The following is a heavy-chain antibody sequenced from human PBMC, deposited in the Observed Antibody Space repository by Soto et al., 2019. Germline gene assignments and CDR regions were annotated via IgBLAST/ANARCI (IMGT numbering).Heavy chain of an antibody. CDR1: GYTFTSYG. J-gene: IGHJ5*02. Sequence: ASVKVSCKASGYTFTSYGIHWVRQAPGQRLEWMGWINAANGDTKYSPKFQGRVTITRDTSASTAHLELSSLRSEDTAVYYCVRRHVSATGIDWFDPWGQGHLVTVSS. CDR2: INAANGDT. V-gene: IGHV1-3*01. D-gene: IGHD6-13*01. CDR3: VRRHVSATGIDWFDP.